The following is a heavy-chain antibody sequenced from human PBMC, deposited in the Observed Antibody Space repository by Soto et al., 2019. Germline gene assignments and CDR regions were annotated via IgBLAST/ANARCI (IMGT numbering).Heavy chain of an antibody. J-gene: IGHJ2*01. Sequence: GGSLRLSCTASGFTFSSYAMSWVRQAPGKGLEWVSAISGSGVSTYYADSVKGRFTISRDNSKNTLYLQMNSLRAEDTAVYYCAKVGYYHSSGYYPYWYFDLWGRGTLVTVSS. CDR2: ISGSGVST. CDR1: GFTFSSYA. V-gene: IGHV3-23*01. CDR3: AKVGYYHSSGYYPYWYFDL. D-gene: IGHD3-22*01.